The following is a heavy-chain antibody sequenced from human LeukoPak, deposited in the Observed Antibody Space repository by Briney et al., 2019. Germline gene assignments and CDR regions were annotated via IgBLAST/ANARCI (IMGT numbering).Heavy chain of an antibody. J-gene: IGHJ4*02. Sequence: ASVKVSFTASGYIFTNYYMHWVRQAPGQGLEWMGTINTSGGSTTYAQKFQGRVTMTRDTSTSTVYMELSSLRSEDTAVYYCARDHGSAYYRAPRHWGQGTLVTVSS. CDR2: INTSGGST. D-gene: IGHD3-10*01. CDR3: ARDHGSAYYRAPRH. CDR1: GYIFTNYY. V-gene: IGHV1-46*01.